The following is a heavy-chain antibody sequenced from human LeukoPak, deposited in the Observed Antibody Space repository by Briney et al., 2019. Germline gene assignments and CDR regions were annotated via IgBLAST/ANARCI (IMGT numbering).Heavy chain of an antibody. CDR3: ARDREDLWFGRIDP. CDR2: IIPIFGTA. V-gene: IGHV1-69*05. D-gene: IGHD3-10*01. J-gene: IGHJ5*02. CDR1: GGTFSSYA. Sequence: SVKVSCKASGGTFSSYAISWVRQAPGQGLEWMGGIIPIFGTANYAQKFQGRVTITRDTSASTAYMELSSLRSEDTAVYYCARDREDLWFGRIDPWGQGTLVTVSS.